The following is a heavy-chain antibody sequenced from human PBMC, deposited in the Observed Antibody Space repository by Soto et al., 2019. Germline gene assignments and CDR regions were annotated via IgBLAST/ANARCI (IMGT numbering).Heavy chain of an antibody. Sequence: QVQLVQSGAEVKKPGASVKVSCKASGYTFTSYGISWVRQAPGQGLEWMGWISAYNGNTNYAQKLQGRVTMTTDTSTSTAYMELRSLRSDDTAVYYCERVVSLSLGRPDSGYPTDYWGQGTLVTVSS. J-gene: IGHJ4*02. V-gene: IGHV1-18*01. D-gene: IGHD5-12*01. CDR1: GYTFTSYG. CDR2: ISAYNGNT. CDR3: ERVVSLSLGRPDSGYPTDY.